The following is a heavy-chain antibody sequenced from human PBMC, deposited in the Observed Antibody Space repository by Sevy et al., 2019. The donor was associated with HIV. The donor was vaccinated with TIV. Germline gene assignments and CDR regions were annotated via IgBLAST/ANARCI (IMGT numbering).Heavy chain of an antibody. CDR3: ARGRVYCSGGSCYEGGFDY. J-gene: IGHJ4*02. CDR1: GFTFSSYA. CDR2: ISYDGSNK. Sequence: GGSLRLSCAASGFTFSSYAMHWVRQAPGKGLERVAVISYDGSNKYYADSVKGRFTISRDNSKNTLYLQMNSLRAEDTAVYYCARGRVYCSGGSCYEGGFDYWGQGTLVTVSS. V-gene: IGHV3-30-3*01. D-gene: IGHD2-15*01.